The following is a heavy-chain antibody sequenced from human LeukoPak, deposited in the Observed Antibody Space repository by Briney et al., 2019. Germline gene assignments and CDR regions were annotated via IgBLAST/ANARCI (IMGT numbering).Heavy chain of an antibody. CDR2: INHSGST. CDR1: GGSFRGNY. J-gene: IGHJ4*02. V-gene: IGHV4-34*01. CDR3: ARALGYCSGGSRYQPDY. D-gene: IGHD2-15*01. Sequence: PSETLSLTCAVYGGSFRGNYWSWIRQPPGKGLEWIGEINHSGSTNYNPSLKSRVTISVDTSKNHLSLNLSSVTAADTAMYYCARALGYCSGGSRYQPDYWGQGTLVTVSS.